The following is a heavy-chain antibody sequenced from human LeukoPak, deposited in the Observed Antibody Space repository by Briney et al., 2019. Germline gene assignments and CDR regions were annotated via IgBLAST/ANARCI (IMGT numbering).Heavy chain of an antibody. D-gene: IGHD6-19*01. J-gene: IGHJ5*02. CDR3: ARGPSNTSGWKTWFDP. CDR1: GGTFSSYA. V-gene: IGHV1-69*04. CDR2: ITPILGIA. Sequence: ASVKVSCKASGGTFSSYAISWVRQAPGQGLEWMGRITPILGIANYAQKLQGRVTMTTDTSTSTAYMELRSLRSDDTAVYYCARGPSNTSGWKTWFDPWGQGTLVTVSS.